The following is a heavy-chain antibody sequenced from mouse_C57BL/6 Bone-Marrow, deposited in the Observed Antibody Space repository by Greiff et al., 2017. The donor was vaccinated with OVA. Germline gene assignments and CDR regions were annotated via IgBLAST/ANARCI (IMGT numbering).Heavy chain of an antibody. CDR1: GYTFTSYW. D-gene: IGHD4-1*01. V-gene: IGHV1-74*01. Sequence: QVHVKQPGAELVKPGASVKVSCKASGYTFTSYWMHWVKQRPGQGLEWIGRIHPSDSDTNYNQKFKGKATLTVDKSSSTAYMPLSSLTSEDSAVYYCAITWAPSYFDVWGTGTTVTVSS. CDR2: IHPSDSDT. CDR3: AITWAPSYFDV. J-gene: IGHJ1*03.